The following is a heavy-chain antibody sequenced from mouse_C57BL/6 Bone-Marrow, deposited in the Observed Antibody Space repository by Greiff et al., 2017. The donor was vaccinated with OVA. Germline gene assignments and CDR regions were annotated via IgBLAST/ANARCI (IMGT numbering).Heavy chain of an antibody. CDR1: GYTFTDYY. V-gene: IGHV1-19*01. J-gene: IGHJ2*01. CDR2: INPYNGGT. CDR3: ARGNPDY. D-gene: IGHD2-1*01. Sequence: DVKLVESGPVLVKPGASVKMSCKASGYTFTDYYMNWVKQSHGKSLEWIGVINPYNGGTSYNQKFKGKATLTVDKSSSTAYMELNSLTSEDSAVYYCARGNPDYWGQGTTLTVSS.